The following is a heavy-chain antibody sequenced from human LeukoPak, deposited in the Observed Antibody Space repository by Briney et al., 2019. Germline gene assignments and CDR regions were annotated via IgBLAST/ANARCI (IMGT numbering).Heavy chain of an antibody. J-gene: IGHJ4*02. CDR2: IFYSGST. D-gene: IGHD1-26*01. CDR1: GGSISTSNYY. CDR3: ARVGVTSSEFDY. V-gene: IGHV4-39*07. Sequence: SETLSLTCTVSGGSISTSNYYWGWVRQPPGKGLEWIGNIFYSGSTYYSPSLKSRVTISLDTSRNQFSLKLNSVTAADTSVYYCARVGVTSSEFDYWGRGTLVTVSS.